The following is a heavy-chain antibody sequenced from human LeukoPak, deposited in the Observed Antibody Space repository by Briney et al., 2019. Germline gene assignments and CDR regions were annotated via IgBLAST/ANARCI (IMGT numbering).Heavy chain of an antibody. CDR2: ISSSSSTI. CDR3: ARDYYDSSGSYYLAY. J-gene: IGHJ4*02. V-gene: IGHV3-48*02. CDR1: GFTFSSYS. D-gene: IGHD3-22*01. Sequence: GGSLRLSCAASGFTFSSYSMNWVRQAPGKGLEWVSYISSSSSTIYYADSVKGRFTISRDNAKSSLYLQMNSLRDEDTAVYYCARDYYDSSGSYYLAYWGQGTLVTVSS.